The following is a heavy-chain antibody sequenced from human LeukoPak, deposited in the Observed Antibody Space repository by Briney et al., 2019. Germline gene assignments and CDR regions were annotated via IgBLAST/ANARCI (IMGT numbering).Heavy chain of an antibody. CDR3: TSPAVVVAAH. CDR2: IRSKANSYAT. V-gene: IGHV3-73*01. Sequence: GGSLRPSCAASGFTFSGSAMHWVRQASGKGLEWVGRIRSKANSYATAYAASVKGRFTISRDDSKNTAYLQMNSLKTEDTAVYYCTSPAVVVAAHWGQGTLVTVSS. CDR1: GFTFSGSA. D-gene: IGHD2-15*01. J-gene: IGHJ4*02.